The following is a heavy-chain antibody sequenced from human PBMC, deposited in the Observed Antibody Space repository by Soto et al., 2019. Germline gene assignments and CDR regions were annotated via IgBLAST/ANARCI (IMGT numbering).Heavy chain of an antibody. CDR2: IFWDHDK. D-gene: IGHD5-12*01. Sequence: QITLKESGPTLVKPTQTLTLTCTFSGFSLTTSGVGVGWIRQPPGKALEWLALIFWDHDKRYSPTLKSRLTITTDTAKDPVVLTVTNMDTVDTATYYCAHLSGYSGYDPFDNWGQGTLVTVSS. CDR1: GFSLTTSGVG. V-gene: IGHV2-5*02. CDR3: AHLSGYSGYDPFDN. J-gene: IGHJ4*02.